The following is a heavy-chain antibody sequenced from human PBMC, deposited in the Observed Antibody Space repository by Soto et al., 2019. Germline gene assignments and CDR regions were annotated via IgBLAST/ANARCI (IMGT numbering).Heavy chain of an antibody. V-gene: IGHV1-2*04. CDR3: ASTDGYCSCGSCLARMDV. J-gene: IGHJ6*04. Sequence: ASVKVSCKASGYTLTGYYMHWVRQAPGQGLEWMGWINPNSGGTNYAQKFQGWVTMTRDTSISTAYMELSRLRSDDTAVYYCASTDGYCSCGSCLARMDVWGKGTTVTVSS. D-gene: IGHD2-15*01. CDR1: GYTLTGYY. CDR2: INPNSGGT.